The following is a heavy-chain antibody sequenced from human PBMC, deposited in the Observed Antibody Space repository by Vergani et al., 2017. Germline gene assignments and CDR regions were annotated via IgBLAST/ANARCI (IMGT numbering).Heavy chain of an antibody. CDR1: GFTFSSYA. V-gene: IGHV3-30*04. J-gene: IGHJ4*02. CDR3: ARSPVGAADY. D-gene: IGHD1-26*01. Sequence: VQLLESGGGLVQPGGSLRLSCAASGFTFSSYAMSWVRQAPGKGLEWVAVISYDGSNKYYADSVKGRFTISRHNSKNTLYLQMNSLRAEDTAVYYCARSPVGAADYWGQGTLVTVSS. CDR2: ISYDGSNK.